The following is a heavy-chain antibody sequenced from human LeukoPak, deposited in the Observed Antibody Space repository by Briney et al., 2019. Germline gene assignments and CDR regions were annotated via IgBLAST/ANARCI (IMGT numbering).Heavy chain of an antibody. CDR3: GKTTVGYSSGQKPAWPVDY. J-gene: IGHJ4*02. V-gene: IGHV3-21*04. Sequence: GGSLRLSCAASGFTFSSYSMNWVRQAPGKGLEWVSSISSSSSYIYYADSVKGRFTIFRDNSRNTVYLQINSLRAEDTAVYYCGKTTVGYSSGQKPAWPVDYWGQGTLVTVSS. D-gene: IGHD5-18*01. CDR1: GFTFSSYS. CDR2: ISSSSSYI.